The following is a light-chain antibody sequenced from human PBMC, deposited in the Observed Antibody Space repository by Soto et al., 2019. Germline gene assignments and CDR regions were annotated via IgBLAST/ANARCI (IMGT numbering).Light chain of an antibody. V-gene: IGLV3-21*02. J-gene: IGLJ1*01. Sequence: SYELTQPPSVSVAPGQTAIITCGGDNIGIQSVHWYQQKPGQAPLLVVYNDNDRPSGIPERFSGSNSGNAATLTISGVGAGDGADYYCQVWDTSSAHYVFGTGTKLTVL. CDR3: QVWDTSSAHYV. CDR1: NIGIQS. CDR2: NDN.